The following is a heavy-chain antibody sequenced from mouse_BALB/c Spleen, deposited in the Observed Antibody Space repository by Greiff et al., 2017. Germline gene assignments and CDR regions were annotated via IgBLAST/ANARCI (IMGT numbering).Heavy chain of an antibody. CDR1: GYSITSGYY. V-gene: IGHV3-6*02. J-gene: IGHJ2*01. CDR2: ISYDGSN. Sequence: EVKLQESGPGLVKPSQSLSLTCSVTGYSITSGYYWNWIRQFPGNKLEWMGYISYDGSNNYNPSLKNRISITRDTSKNQFFLKLNSVTTEDTATYYCARGITTVGGFDYWGQGTTLTVSS. D-gene: IGHD1-1*01. CDR3: ARGITTVGGFDY.